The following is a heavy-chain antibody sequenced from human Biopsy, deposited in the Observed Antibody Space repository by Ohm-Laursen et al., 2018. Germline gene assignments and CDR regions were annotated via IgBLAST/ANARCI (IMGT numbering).Heavy chain of an antibody. D-gene: IGHD3-3*01. J-gene: IGHJ1*01. Sequence: SVKVSCKASGGTFTNHAVGWVRQVPGQGLEWMGWINPHSGTTKFAQDFQGRVTMTRDTSITTAYMELRRIRSDDTAVYYCAKGQDLRSSAEYFQHWGQGALVTVSS. CDR3: AKGQDLRSSAEYFQH. V-gene: IGHV1-2*02. CDR1: GGTFTNHA. CDR2: INPHSGTT.